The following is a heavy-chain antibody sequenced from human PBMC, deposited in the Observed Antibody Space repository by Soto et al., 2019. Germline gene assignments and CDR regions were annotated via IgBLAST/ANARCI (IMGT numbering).Heavy chain of an antibody. D-gene: IGHD3-3*01. CDR3: ARDHTYYDFFLDY. CDR1: GGSISSGDYY. V-gene: IGHV4-30-4*01. J-gene: IGHJ4*02. CDR2: IYYSGST. Sequence: SETLSLTCTVSGGSISSGDYYWSWIRQPPGKGLEWIGYIYYSGSTYYNPSLKSRVTISVDTSKNQFSLKLSSVTAADTAVYYCARDHTYYDFFLDYWGQGTLVTVSS.